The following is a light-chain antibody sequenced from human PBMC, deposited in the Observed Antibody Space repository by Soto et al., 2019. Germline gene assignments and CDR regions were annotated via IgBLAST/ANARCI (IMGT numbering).Light chain of an antibody. CDR3: GTWDSSLSVV. CDR1: SSNTGNNY. CDR2: DND. V-gene: IGLV1-51*01. Sequence: QSVLTQPPSVSAAPGQKVTISCSGSSSNTGNNYVSWYQQLPGTAPKLLIYDNDKRPSGIPDRFSGSKSGTSATLGITGLQTGDEADYYCGTWDSSLSVVFGGGTKVTVL. J-gene: IGLJ2*01.